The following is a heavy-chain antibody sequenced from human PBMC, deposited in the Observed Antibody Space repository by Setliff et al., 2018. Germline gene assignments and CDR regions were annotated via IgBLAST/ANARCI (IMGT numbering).Heavy chain of an antibody. J-gene: IGHJ6*02. CDR3: ARDRDGYYYDSSGYYYGYYYYGMDV. CDR1: GGTFSSYA. CDR2: IIPILGIA. D-gene: IGHD3-22*01. V-gene: IGHV1-69*10. Sequence: SVKVSCKASGGTFSSYAISWVRQAPGQGLEWMGGIIPILGIANYAQKFQGRVTITADKSTSTAYMEPSSLRSDDTAVYYCARDRDGYYYDSSGYYYGYYYYGMDVWGQGTTVTVSS.